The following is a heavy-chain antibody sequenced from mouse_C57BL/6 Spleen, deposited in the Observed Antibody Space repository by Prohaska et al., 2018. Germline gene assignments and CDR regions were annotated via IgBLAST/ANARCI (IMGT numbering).Heavy chain of an antibody. D-gene: IGHD1-1*01. CDR3: ARGDYGSPLDD. CDR2: IYPGGGYT. J-gene: IGHJ2*01. CDR1: GYTFTNYW. Sequence: QVQLQQSGAELVRPGTSVKMSCKASGYTFTNYWIGWAKQRPGHGLAWIGDIYPGGGYTNYNEKFKGKATLTADKSSSTAYMQFSSMTSEDSDIDYCARGDYGSPLDDWGKGTTLTVSS. V-gene: IGHV1-63*01.